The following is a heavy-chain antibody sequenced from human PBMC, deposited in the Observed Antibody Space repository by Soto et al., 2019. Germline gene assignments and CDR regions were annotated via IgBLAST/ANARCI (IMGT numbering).Heavy chain of an antibody. Sequence: ASVKVSCKASGYTFTSYGISWVRQAPGQGLEWMGWISAYNGDTNYAQKLQGRVTMTTDTSTSTAYMELRSLRSDDTAVYYCARNDFGVVPHSGMAVWGQGTTVTVSS. CDR2: ISAYNGDT. CDR3: ARNDFGVVPHSGMAV. D-gene: IGHD3-3*01. J-gene: IGHJ6*02. V-gene: IGHV1-18*01. CDR1: GYTFTSYG.